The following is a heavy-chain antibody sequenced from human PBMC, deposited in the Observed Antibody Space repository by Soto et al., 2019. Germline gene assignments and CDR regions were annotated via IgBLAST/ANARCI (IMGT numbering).Heavy chain of an antibody. V-gene: IGHV4-59*11. CDR2: ILYSGST. Sequence: SETLSLTCTVSGGSISGHYWSWIRQPPGKGLEWIGYILYSGSTDYNPSLRSRVTISVDTSKNQFSLKLGSVTAADTAVYYCARTIGIAVAGNRYYYYGMDVWGQGTTVTVSS. D-gene: IGHD6-19*01. J-gene: IGHJ6*02. CDR1: GGSISGHY. CDR3: ARTIGIAVAGNRYYYYGMDV.